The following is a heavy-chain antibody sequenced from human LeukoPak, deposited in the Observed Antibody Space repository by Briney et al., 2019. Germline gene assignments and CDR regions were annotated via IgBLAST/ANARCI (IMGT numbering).Heavy chain of an antibody. CDR3: AIAYSGSYMSLDI. J-gene: IGHJ3*02. CDR1: GYTFTSYY. Sequence: ASVKVSCKASGYTFTSYYMHWVRQAPGQGLEWMGIVNPSGGSTSYAQKFQGRVTMTRDTSTSTVYMELSSLRSEDTAVYYCAIAYSGSYMSLDIWGQGTMVTVSS. D-gene: IGHD1-26*01. CDR2: VNPSGGST. V-gene: IGHV1-46*01.